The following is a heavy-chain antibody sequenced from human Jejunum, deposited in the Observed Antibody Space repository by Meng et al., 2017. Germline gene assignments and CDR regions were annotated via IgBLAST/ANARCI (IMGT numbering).Heavy chain of an antibody. CDR2: INPNSGDT. D-gene: IGHD4-17*01. V-gene: IGHV1-2*06. CDR3: ARGKTTVTDY. Sequence: ASVKVSCKASGYTFTGYYIHWVRQAPGQGLEWMGRINPNSGDTNYAQKFQARVTMTRDTSINTACMELNRLSSDDTAVYYCARGKTTVTDYWGQGTLVTVSS. CDR1: GYTFTGYY. J-gene: IGHJ4*02.